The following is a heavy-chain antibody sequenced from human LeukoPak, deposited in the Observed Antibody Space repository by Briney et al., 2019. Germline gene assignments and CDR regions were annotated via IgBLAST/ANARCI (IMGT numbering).Heavy chain of an antibody. CDR3: ASSRSHFDLDY. V-gene: IGHV3-33*01. D-gene: IGHD3-9*01. Sequence: GRSLRLSCAASGFTFSSYGMHWVRQAPGKGVEWVAVIRYDGSTEYYADSVKGRFTISRDNSKNTLYLQMNNLSAEDTAVYYCASSRSHFDLDYWGQGTLVNVSS. CDR2: IRYDGSTE. J-gene: IGHJ4*02. CDR1: GFTFSSYG.